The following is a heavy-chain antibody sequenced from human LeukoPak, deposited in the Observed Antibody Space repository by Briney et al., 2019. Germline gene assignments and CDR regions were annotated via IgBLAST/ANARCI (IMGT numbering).Heavy chain of an antibody. V-gene: IGHV3-23*01. D-gene: IGHD1-26*01. J-gene: IGHJ6*03. CDR1: GFTFSSYA. CDR2: ISGGGGST. CDR3: AKGREVGATSYYYYYMDV. Sequence: GGSLRLSCAASGFTFSSYAMSWVRQAPGKGLEWVSAISGGGGSTYYADSVKGRFTISRDNSKNTLYLQMNSLRAEDTAVYYCAKGREVGATSYYYYYMDVWGKGTTVTVSS.